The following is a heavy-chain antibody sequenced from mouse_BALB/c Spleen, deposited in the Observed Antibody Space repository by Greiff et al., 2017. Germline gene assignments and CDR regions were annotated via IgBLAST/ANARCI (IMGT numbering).Heavy chain of an antibody. D-gene: IGHD2-14*01. V-gene: IGHV1S81*02. CDR3: TRNYRYDRAWFAY. J-gene: IGHJ3*01. CDR1: GYTFTSYY. CDR2: INPSNGGT. Sequence: QVQLQQPGAELVKPGASVKLSCKASGYTFTSYYMYWVKQRPGQGLEWIGGINPSNGGTNFNEKFKSKATLTGDKSSSTAYMQLSSLTSEDSAVYYCTRNYRYDRAWFAYWGQGTLVTVSA.